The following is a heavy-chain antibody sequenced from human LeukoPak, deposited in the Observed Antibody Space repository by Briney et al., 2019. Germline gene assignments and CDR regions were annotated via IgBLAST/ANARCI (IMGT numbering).Heavy chain of an antibody. J-gene: IGHJ4*02. D-gene: IGHD3-9*01. Sequence: GGSLRLSCAASEFTFSSYAMSWVRQAPGKGLEWVSAISGSGGSTYYADSVKGRFTISRDNSKNTLYLQMNSLRAEDTAVYYCAKDNEITYYDILTGLWYFDYWGQGTLVTVSS. CDR1: EFTFSSYA. CDR2: ISGSGGST. V-gene: IGHV3-23*01. CDR3: AKDNEITYYDILTGLWYFDY.